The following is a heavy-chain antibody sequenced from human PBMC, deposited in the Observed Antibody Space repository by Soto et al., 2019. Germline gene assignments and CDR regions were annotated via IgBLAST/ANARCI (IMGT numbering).Heavy chain of an antibody. Sequence: SVKVSCKASGGTFSSYTISWVRQAPGQGLEWMGRIIPILGIANYAQKFQGRVTITADKSTSTAYMELSSLRSEDTAVYYCARVRCSGGSCYPGTYAFDIWGQGTMVTVSS. J-gene: IGHJ3*02. CDR1: GGTFSSYT. CDR2: IIPILGIA. D-gene: IGHD2-15*01. CDR3: ARVRCSGGSCYPGTYAFDI. V-gene: IGHV1-69*02.